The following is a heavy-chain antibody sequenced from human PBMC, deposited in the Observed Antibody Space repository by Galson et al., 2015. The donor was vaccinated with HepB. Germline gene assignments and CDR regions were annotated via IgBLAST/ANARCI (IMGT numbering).Heavy chain of an antibody. J-gene: IGHJ4*02. V-gene: IGHV3-23*01. CDR1: GFTFSTYS. CDR3: AKDSDPLFDY. Sequence: SLRLSCAASGFTFSTYSMNWVRQAPGKGLEWLSIISSGGSTYYADSVKGRFTISRDNSKNTLYLQMSSLRAEDTAIYYCAKDSDPLFDYWGQGALVTVSS. CDR2: ISSGGST.